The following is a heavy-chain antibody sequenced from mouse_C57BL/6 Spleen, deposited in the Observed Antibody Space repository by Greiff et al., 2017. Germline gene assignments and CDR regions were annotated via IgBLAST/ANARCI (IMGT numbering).Heavy chain of an antibody. D-gene: IGHD1-1*01. CDR3: ARRGYGSSLGAMDY. CDR2: IYPGSGST. V-gene: IGHV1-55*01. J-gene: IGHJ4*01. CDR1: GYTFTSYW. Sequence: QVQLQQPGAELVKPGASVKMSCKASGYTFTSYWITWVKQRPGQGLEWIGDIYPGSGSTNYNEKFKSKATLTVDTSSSTAYMQLSSLTSEDSAVYYCARRGYGSSLGAMDYWGQGTSVTVSS.